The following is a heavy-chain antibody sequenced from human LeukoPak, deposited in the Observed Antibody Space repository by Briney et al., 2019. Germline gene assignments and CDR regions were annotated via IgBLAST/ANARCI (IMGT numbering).Heavy chain of an antibody. CDR1: GYIFTSYW. J-gene: IGHJ3*02. V-gene: IGHV5-51*01. Sequence: GESLQISCKGSGYIFTSYWIGWVRQMPGKGLEWMGIIYPGDSDTRYSPSFQGQVTISADKSVSTAYLQWSSLKASDTAMYYCARRGYCSSTACSVAAFDIWGQGTMVTVSS. CDR2: IYPGDSDT. D-gene: IGHD2-2*01. CDR3: ARRGYCSSTACSVAAFDI.